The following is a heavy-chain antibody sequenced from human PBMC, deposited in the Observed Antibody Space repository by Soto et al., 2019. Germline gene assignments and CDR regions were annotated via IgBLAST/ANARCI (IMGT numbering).Heavy chain of an antibody. Sequence: EVQLVESGGGLVQPGGSLRLSCAASGFTFGRHWMHWIRQTPGEGLVSISRVNPEATITDYADSVRGRFTISRHNAKSTLYLEMHSLTAEDTGVYYCARPKGAAYSAFDIWGQGTKVTVSS. CDR2: VNPEATIT. CDR1: GFTFGRHW. D-gene: IGHD2-15*01. V-gene: IGHV3-74*01. J-gene: IGHJ3*02. CDR3: ARPKGAAYSAFDI.